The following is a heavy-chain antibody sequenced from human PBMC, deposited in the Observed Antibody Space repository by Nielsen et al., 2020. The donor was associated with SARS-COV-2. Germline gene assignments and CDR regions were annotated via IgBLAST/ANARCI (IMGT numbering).Heavy chain of an antibody. CDR3: AKDFHGSVADFFGN. CDR2: ISGSGDRT. J-gene: IGHJ4*02. CDR1: GFTFSNSA. V-gene: IGHV3-23*01. Sequence: GESLKISCTASGFTFSNSAMSWVRQTSGKGLEWVSSISGSGDRTDYAVSVKGRVSISSDNSKNTLHLQMNSLRAEDTALYFCAKDFHGSVADFFGNWGQGTLVTVSS. D-gene: IGHD2-2*03.